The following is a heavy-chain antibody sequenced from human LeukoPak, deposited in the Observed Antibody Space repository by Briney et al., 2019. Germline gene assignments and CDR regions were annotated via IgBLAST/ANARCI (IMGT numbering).Heavy chain of an antibody. J-gene: IGHJ3*02. CDR2: IYYSGST. CDR3: ASLEAAASSGDDAFDI. V-gene: IGHV4-39*01. Sequence: PSETLSLTCTVSGGSISSSSYYWGWIRQPPGKGLEWIGSIYYSGSTYYNPSLKSRVTISVDTSKNQFSLKLSSVTAADTAVYYCASLEAAASSGDDAFDIWGQGTMVTASS. D-gene: IGHD6-13*01. CDR1: GGSISSSSYY.